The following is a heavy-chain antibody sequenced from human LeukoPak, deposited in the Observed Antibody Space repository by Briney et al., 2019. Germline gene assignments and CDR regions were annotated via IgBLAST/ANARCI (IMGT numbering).Heavy chain of an antibody. D-gene: IGHD3-22*01. CDR3: AAAGGSGYYPYYYYGMDV. Sequence: ASVKVSCKASGYTFTGYYMHWVRQAPGQGLEWMGWINPNSGGTNYAQKFQGRVTMTRDTSISTAYMELSRLRSDDTAVYYCAAAGGSGYYPYYYYGMDVWGRGTTVTVSS. CDR1: GYTFTGYY. J-gene: IGHJ6*02. CDR2: INPNSGGT. V-gene: IGHV1-2*02.